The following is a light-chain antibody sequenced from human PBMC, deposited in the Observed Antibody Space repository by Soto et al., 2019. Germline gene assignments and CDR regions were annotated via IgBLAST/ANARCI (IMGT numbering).Light chain of an antibody. CDR1: SSNIGSNY. Sequence: QSVLTQPPSASGTPGQRVTISCSGSSSNIGSNYVYWYQQLPGTAPKLLIYSNDQRPSGVPDRFSGSKSGTSASLAISGHRSEDAADYYCAAWDDSLSAYVVFGGGTKLTVL. V-gene: IGLV1-47*02. CDR3: AAWDDSLSAYVV. CDR2: SND. J-gene: IGLJ2*01.